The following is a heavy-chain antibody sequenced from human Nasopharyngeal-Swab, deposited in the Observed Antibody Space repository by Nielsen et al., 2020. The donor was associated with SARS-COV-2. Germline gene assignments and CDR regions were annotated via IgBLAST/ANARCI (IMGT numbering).Heavy chain of an antibody. J-gene: IGHJ6*02. D-gene: IGHD4-17*01. CDR1: GNTLTSYG. V-gene: IGHV1-18*01. CDR2: VSAYNGNT. Sequence: ASVKVSCKASGNTLTSYGISWVRQAPGQGLEWMGWVSAYNGNTNYAQKLQGRVTMTTDTSTSTAYMELRSLRSDDTAVYFCASPKAVTTGYYGMDVWGQGTTVTVSS. CDR3: ASPKAVTTGYYGMDV.